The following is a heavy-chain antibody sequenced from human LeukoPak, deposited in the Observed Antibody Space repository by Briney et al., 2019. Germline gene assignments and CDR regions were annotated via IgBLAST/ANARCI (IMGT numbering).Heavy chain of an antibody. Sequence: GASVKVSCNASGYTFARCDINWVRQATGQGLERMGWMNPNSGNTGYAQKFQGRVTMTRNTSISTAYMELSSLKSDDTAVSYCVRGPVGPGRIYVDPIDYWGQGTLVTVSS. J-gene: IGHJ4*02. CDR3: VRGPVGPGRIYVDPIDY. CDR2: MNPNSGNT. D-gene: IGHD5-12*01. CDR1: GYTFARCD. V-gene: IGHV1-8*01.